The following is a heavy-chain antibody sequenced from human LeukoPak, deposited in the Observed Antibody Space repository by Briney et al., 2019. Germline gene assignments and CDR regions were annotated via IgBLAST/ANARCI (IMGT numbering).Heavy chain of an antibody. J-gene: IGHJ6*03. V-gene: IGHV3-23*01. D-gene: IGHD4-11*01. CDR1: VFTHISYA. Sequence: GGSLRLSCASCVFTHISYAMSWVRQARGKGLEGVSVISGCGGSTYYAGSVSGRSTISRDNSKDTLYLQMNSLRAEDTAVYYCAKLVESGNYPYYYYYYMDVWGKGATVTVSS. CDR2: ISGCGGST. CDR3: AKLVESGNYPYYYYYYMDV.